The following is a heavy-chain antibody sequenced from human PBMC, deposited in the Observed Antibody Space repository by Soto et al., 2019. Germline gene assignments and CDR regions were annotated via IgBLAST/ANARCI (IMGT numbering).Heavy chain of an antibody. CDR1: GFTFASYA. J-gene: IGHJ4*02. CDR3: GKVMTDYSKAVGDD. D-gene: IGHD4-4*01. Sequence: AGGPLRLSCATSGFTFASYAMTWVRQAPGKGLEWVSSITTGGINTHYADFVRGRFTISRDNSKNTVYLEMKTLSAEDTAVYYCGKVMTDYSKAVGDDWGQGTLVTVSS. CDR2: ITTGGINT. V-gene: IGHV3-23*01.